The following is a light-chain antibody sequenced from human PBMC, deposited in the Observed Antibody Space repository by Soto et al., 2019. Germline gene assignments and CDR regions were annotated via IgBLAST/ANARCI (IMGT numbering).Light chain of an antibody. V-gene: IGKV3-20*01. CDR3: QQYGSSSYT. J-gene: IGKJ2*01. CDR1: QSVSSSY. CDR2: GAS. Sequence: EIVLTQSPGTLSLSPGERATLSCRASQSVSSSYLAWYQQKPGQAPRLLFYGASSRATRIPDRFSGSGSGTDFTLTISRLEPEDFAVYYGQQYGSSSYTFGQGTKLEIK.